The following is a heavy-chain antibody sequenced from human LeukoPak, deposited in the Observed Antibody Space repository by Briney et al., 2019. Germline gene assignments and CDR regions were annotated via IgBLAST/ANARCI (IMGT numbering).Heavy chain of an antibody. CDR2: IYPGDSDT. D-gene: IGHD6-25*01. J-gene: IGHJ5*02. CDR3: ARQEVAASWFDP. CDR1: YW. Sequence: YWIGWVRQMPGKGLEWMGIIYPGDSDTRYSPSFQGQVTISADKSISTAYLQWSSLKASDTAMYYCARQEVAASWFDPWGQGTLVTVSS. V-gene: IGHV5-51*01.